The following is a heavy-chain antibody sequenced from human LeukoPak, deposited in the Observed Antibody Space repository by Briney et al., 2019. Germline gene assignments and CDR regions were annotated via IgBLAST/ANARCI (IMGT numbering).Heavy chain of an antibody. D-gene: IGHD3-3*01. CDR2: ISGSGGST. Sequence: GGSLRLSCAASEFTFSSYGMSWVRQAPGRGLEWVSSISGSGGSTQYADSVQGRFAISRDNSKNVLYLQMNSLRAEDTAVYYCTTDPYSEEYWGQGTLVTVSS. CDR1: EFTFSSYG. V-gene: IGHV3-23*01. CDR3: TTDPYSEEY. J-gene: IGHJ4*02.